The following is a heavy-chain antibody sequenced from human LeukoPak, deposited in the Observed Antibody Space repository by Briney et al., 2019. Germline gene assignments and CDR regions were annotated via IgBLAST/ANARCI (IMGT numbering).Heavy chain of an antibody. V-gene: IGHV3-23*01. J-gene: IGHJ4*02. Sequence: GGSLRLSCAASECTFSSYAMSWVRQAPGKGLEWVSAISGSGGNTYYADSVKGRFTISRDNSKNTLYLQMNSLRAEDTAVYYCAKASELGRGYFNYWGQGTLVTVSS. CDR1: ECTFSSYA. CDR2: ISGSGGNT. D-gene: IGHD7-27*01. CDR3: AKASELGRGYFNY.